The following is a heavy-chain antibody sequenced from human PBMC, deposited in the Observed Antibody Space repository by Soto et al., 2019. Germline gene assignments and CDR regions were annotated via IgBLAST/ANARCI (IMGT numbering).Heavy chain of an antibody. V-gene: IGHV3-21*01. D-gene: IGHD6-13*01. CDR1: GFTFSSYS. CDR2: ISSSSSYI. CDR3: ARAFSSSWSYFDY. Sequence: GGSLRLSCAASGFTFSSYSMNWVRQAPGKGLEWVSSISSSSSYIYYADSVKGRFTISRDNAKNSLYLQMNSLRAEDTAVYYCARAFSSSWSYFDYWGQGTLVTVSS. J-gene: IGHJ4*02.